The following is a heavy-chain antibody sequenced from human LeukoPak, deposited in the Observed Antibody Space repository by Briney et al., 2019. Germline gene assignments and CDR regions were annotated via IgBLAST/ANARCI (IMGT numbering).Heavy chain of an antibody. D-gene: IGHD3-10*01. CDR2: ISSSSSTI. V-gene: IGHV3-48*01. Sequence: GGSLRLSCAASGFSFSTYSMNWVRQAPGKGLEWVSYISSSSSTIYYADSVKGRFTISRDNSKNTLYLRMNSLRAEDTAVYYCTKSGDFDAFDIWGQGTMVTVSS. CDR1: GFSFSTYS. CDR3: TKSGDFDAFDI. J-gene: IGHJ3*02.